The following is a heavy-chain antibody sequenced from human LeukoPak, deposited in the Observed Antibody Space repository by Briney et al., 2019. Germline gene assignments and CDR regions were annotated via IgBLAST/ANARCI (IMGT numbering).Heavy chain of an antibody. Sequence: GGSLRLSCAASGFTFSSYAMSWVRQAPGKGLEWVSAISGSGGSTYYADPVKGRFTISRDNSKNTLYLQMNSLRAEDTAVYYCAKGPGRYYDSSGYIDYWGQGTLVTVSS. V-gene: IGHV3-23*01. CDR1: GFTFSSYA. D-gene: IGHD3-22*01. CDR2: ISGSGGST. J-gene: IGHJ4*02. CDR3: AKGPGRYYDSSGYIDY.